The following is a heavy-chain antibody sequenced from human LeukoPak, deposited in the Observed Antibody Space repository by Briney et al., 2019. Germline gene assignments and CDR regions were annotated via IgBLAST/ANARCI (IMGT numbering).Heavy chain of an antibody. CDR1: GFDFNTYE. Sequence: GGSLRLTCVASGFDFNTYEMTWVRQAPGKGLEWVSYIGGTGETICYADSVKGRFTVSRDNAKNSVYLQMNSLRAEDTAVYYCARDAPYLVGATYFDYWGQGTLVTVSS. J-gene: IGHJ4*02. CDR3: ARDAPYLVGATYFDY. V-gene: IGHV3-48*03. CDR2: IGGTGETI. D-gene: IGHD1-26*01.